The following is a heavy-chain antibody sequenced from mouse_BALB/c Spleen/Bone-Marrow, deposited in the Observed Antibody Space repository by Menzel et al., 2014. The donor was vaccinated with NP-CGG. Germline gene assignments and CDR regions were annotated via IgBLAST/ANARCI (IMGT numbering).Heavy chain of an antibody. CDR3: AREGVYYGSFAY. Sequence: EVQLVESGPGLVKPSQSLSLTCTVTGYSITSDYAWNWIRQFPGNKLEWMGYISYSGSTSYNPSLKSRISITRDTSKNQFFLQLNSVTTEDTATYYCAREGVYYGSFAYWGQGTLVTASA. CDR1: GYSITSDYA. J-gene: IGHJ3*01. V-gene: IGHV3-2*02. D-gene: IGHD1-1*01. CDR2: ISYSGST.